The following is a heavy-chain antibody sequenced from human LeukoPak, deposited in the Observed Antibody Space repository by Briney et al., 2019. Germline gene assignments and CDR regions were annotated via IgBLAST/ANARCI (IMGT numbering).Heavy chain of an antibody. J-gene: IGHJ4*02. Sequence: ASVKVSCKASGFIFTNYGISWVRQAPGQGLEWMGWVSAYNDNTNYAQKLQDRVTLTTDTSTSTAYMQLRSLRSDDTAVYYCARGHFDIVVVDYWGQGTLVTVSS. CDR1: GFIFTNYG. CDR3: ARGHFDIVVVDY. D-gene: IGHD2-2*01. CDR2: VSAYNDNT. V-gene: IGHV1-18*01.